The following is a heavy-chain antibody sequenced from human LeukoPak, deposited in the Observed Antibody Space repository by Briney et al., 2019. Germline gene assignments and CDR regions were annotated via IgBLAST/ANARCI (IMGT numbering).Heavy chain of an antibody. D-gene: IGHD4-23*01. CDR1: GFSVSSSY. CDR3: ARESVGSHAIDY. Sequence: GGSLRLPCAASGFSVSSSYMSWVRQAPGKGLEWVSVIYSAGPTHYADSVKGRFTISRDKSENTLHLQMNSLRAEDTAIYYCARESVGSHAIDYWGQGTLVTVSS. V-gene: IGHV3-53*01. CDR2: IYSAGPT. J-gene: IGHJ4*02.